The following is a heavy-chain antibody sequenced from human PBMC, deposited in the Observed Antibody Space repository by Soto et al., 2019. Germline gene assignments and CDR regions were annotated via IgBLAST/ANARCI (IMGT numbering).Heavy chain of an antibody. CDR3: FTMMSDY. J-gene: IGHJ4*02. CDR1: GYTFTSYG. CDR2: IIPILGIA. V-gene: IGHV1-69*04. D-gene: IGHD3-22*01. Sequence: SVKVSCTASGYTFTSYGIIWVRQAPGQGLEWMGRIIPILGIANYAQKFQGRVTITADKSTSTAYMELSSLRSEDTAVYYCFTMMSDYWGQGTLVTVSS.